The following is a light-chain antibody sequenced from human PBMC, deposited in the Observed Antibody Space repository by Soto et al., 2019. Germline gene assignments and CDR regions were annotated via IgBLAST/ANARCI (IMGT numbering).Light chain of an antibody. J-gene: IGLJ7*01. CDR3: QVWDSSTDHVV. V-gene: IGLV3-21*02. CDR2: DDS. CDR1: NIGTKS. Sequence: SYELTQSPSVSVAPGQTARITCGGDNIGTKSVFWYHQKPGQAPVLVVYDDSDRPSGIPERFSGSNSGNTATLTISRVEAGDEADYYCQVWDSSTDHVVFGGGTQLTVL.